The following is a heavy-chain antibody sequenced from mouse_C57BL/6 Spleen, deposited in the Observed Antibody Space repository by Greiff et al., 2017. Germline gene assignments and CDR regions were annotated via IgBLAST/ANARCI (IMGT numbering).Heavy chain of an antibody. CDR1: GYTFTSYG. CDR3: ADYYGSSGRYFDY. D-gene: IGHD1-1*01. CDR2: IYPRSGNT. Sequence: QVQLQQSGAELARPGASVKLSCKASGYTFTSYGISWVKQRTGQGLEWIGEIYPRSGNTYYNEKFKGKATLTADKSSSTAYMELRSLTSEDSAVYFCADYYGSSGRYFDYWGQGTTLTVSS. J-gene: IGHJ2*01. V-gene: IGHV1-81*01.